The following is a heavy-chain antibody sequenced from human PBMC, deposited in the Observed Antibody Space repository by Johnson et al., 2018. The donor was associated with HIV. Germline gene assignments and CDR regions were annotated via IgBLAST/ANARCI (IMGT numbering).Heavy chain of an antibody. V-gene: IGHV3-30*03. CDR1: GFTFDDYA. Sequence: QVQLVESGGGVVRSGGSLRLSCAASGFTFDDYAMHWVRQAPGKGLEWVAVISYDGSNKYYGDSVKGRFTISRDNSKNTLYLQMNSLRAEDTAVYYCARATRSSSSGRHDAFDIWGQGTMVTVSS. J-gene: IGHJ3*02. CDR2: ISYDGSNK. CDR3: ARATRSSSSGRHDAFDI. D-gene: IGHD6-6*01.